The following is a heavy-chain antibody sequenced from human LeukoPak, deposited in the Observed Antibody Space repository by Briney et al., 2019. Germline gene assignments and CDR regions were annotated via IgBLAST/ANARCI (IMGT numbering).Heavy chain of an antibody. V-gene: IGHV1-8*01. Sequence: ASVKVSCKASGYTFTSYDMNWVRQATGQGLEWMGWMNPNSGNTGYAQKFQGRVTMIKNTSITTAYMELSSLRSEDTAVYYCARALSWTTESYYYMDVWGKGTTVTVSS. D-gene: IGHD3/OR15-3a*01. J-gene: IGHJ6*03. CDR1: GYTFTSYD. CDR3: ARALSWTTESYYYMDV. CDR2: MNPNSGNT.